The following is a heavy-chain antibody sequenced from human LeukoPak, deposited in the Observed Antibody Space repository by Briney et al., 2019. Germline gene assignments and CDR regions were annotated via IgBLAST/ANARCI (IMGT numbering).Heavy chain of an antibody. CDR1: GGSFSGYY. Sequence: NASETLSLTCAVYGGSFSGYYWSWIRQPPGKGLEWIGEINHSGSTNYNPSLESRVTISVDTSKNQFSLKLSSVTAADTAVYYCARMAGWFDPWGQGTLVTVSS. D-gene: IGHD3-10*01. CDR2: INHSGST. J-gene: IGHJ5*02. CDR3: ARMAGWFDP. V-gene: IGHV4-34*01.